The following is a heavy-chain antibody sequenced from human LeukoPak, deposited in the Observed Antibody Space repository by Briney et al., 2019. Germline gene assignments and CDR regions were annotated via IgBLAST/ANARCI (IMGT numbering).Heavy chain of an antibody. Sequence: ASVKVSCKASGYTFTSYGISWVRQAPGQGLEWMGWISAYNGNTNYAQKLQGRVTMTTDTSTSTAYMELRSLRSDDTAVYYCARDLRSTFSTGTTDYWGQGTLVTVSS. CDR2: ISAYNGNT. J-gene: IGHJ4*02. D-gene: IGHD1-7*01. V-gene: IGHV1-18*01. CDR1: GYTFTSYG. CDR3: ARDLRSTFSTGTTDY.